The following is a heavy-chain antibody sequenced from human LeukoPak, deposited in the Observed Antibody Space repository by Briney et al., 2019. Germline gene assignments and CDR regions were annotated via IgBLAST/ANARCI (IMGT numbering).Heavy chain of an antibody. V-gene: IGHV3-30*02. CDR3: AKDGSPYCSGGSCYPFDY. J-gene: IGHJ4*02. CDR1: GFTFSSYG. CDR2: IRYDGSNK. Sequence: PGGSLRLSCAASGFTFSSYGMHWVRQAPGKGLEWVAFIRYDGSNKYYADSVKGRFTISRDNSKNTLYLQMNSLRAEDTAVYYCAKDGSPYCSGGSCYPFDYWGQGTLVTVSS. D-gene: IGHD2-15*01.